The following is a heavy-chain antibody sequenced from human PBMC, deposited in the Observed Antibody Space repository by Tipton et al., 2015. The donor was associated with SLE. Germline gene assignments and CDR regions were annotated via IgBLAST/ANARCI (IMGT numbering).Heavy chain of an antibody. J-gene: IGHJ3*02. D-gene: IGHD3-22*01. Sequence: SLRLSCAASGFTFSSYSMNWVRQAPGKGLEWVSYISSSSSTIYYADSVKGRFTISRDNAKNSLYLQMNSLRAEDTAVYYCARPVVVITDTAFDIWGQGTMVTVSS. CDR3: ARPVVVITDTAFDI. CDR2: ISSSSSTI. CDR1: GFTFSSYS. V-gene: IGHV3-48*01.